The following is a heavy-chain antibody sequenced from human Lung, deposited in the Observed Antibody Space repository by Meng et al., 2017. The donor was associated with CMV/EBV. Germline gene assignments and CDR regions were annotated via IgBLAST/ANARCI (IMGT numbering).Heavy chain of an antibody. Sequence: SQTXSLTCAVYGESLSGYYWTWIRQPPGKGLEWIGEISHSGTTNYNPSLKSRVFISVDTSKNQLSLNLTPVTAADTAVYYCARARLSSRSMDFWGQGTPVTFSS. V-gene: IGHV4-34*01. D-gene: IGHD6-6*01. CDR3: ARARLSSRSMDF. CDR1: GESLSGYY. J-gene: IGHJ6*02. CDR2: ISHSGTT.